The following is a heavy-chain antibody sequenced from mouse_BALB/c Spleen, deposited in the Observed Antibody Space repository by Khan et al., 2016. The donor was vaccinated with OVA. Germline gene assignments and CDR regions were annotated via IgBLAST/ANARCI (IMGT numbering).Heavy chain of an antibody. Sequence: VQLKESGPGLMKPSQSLSLTCTVTGYSITSDYAWNWIRQFPGNKLEWMGYISYSVNTNYNPSLKSRSSITRDTSKNQFFLQLNSVTTEDTATYYCARVYGGDFDYWGQGTTLTVSS. V-gene: IGHV3-2*02. D-gene: IGHD2-10*02. J-gene: IGHJ2*01. CDR1: GYSITSDYA. CDR3: ARVYGGDFDY. CDR2: ISYSVNT.